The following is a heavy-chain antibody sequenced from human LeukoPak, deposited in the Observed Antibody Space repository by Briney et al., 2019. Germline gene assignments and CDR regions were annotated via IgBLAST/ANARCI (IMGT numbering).Heavy chain of an antibody. D-gene: IGHD7-27*01. J-gene: IGHJ3*02. Sequence: SLRLSCAASGFTFDDYAMHWVRHVPGMGLEWVSGISWNSGNIGYADSVKGRFTISRDSAKNCLYLQMNNLRAEDTALYYCAKTLGSITYDAYDIWGQGTMVTVSS. CDR1: GFTFDDYA. CDR3: AKTLGSITYDAYDI. CDR2: ISWNSGNI. V-gene: IGHV3-9*01.